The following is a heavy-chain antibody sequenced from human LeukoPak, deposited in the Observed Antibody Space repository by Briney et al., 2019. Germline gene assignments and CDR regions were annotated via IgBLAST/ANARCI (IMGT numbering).Heavy chain of an antibody. Sequence: TTSETLSLTCAVYGGSFSGYYWSWIRQPPGKGLEWIGEINHSGSTNYNPSLKSRVTISVDTSKNQFSLKLSSVTAADTAVYYCAAVVQSSGGFPNWFDPWGQGTLVTVSS. J-gene: IGHJ5*02. V-gene: IGHV4-34*01. D-gene: IGHD6-19*01. CDR2: INHSGST. CDR3: AAVVQSSGGFPNWFDP. CDR1: GGSFSGYY.